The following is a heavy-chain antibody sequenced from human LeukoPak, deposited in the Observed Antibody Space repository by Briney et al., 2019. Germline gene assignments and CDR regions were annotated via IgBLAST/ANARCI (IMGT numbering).Heavy chain of an antibody. J-gene: IGHJ4*02. CDR1: GFTFSSNY. CDR2: IYSGGST. CDR3: ATSRVISDNYFDY. D-gene: IGHD3-22*01. V-gene: IGHV3-53*01. Sequence: GGSLRLSCAASGFTFSSNYMSWVRQAPGKGLEWVSVIYSGGSTYYADSVKGRFTISRDNSKNTLYLQMNSLRAEDTAVCYCATSRVISDNYFDYWGQGTLVTVSS.